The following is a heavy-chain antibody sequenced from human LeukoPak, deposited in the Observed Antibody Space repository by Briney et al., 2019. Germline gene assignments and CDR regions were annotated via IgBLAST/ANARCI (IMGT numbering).Heavy chain of an antibody. V-gene: IGHV3-30-3*01. CDR3: ATHTVFGVGPYYFDY. D-gene: IGHD1-26*01. CDR2: ISYDGSNK. Sequence: GGSLRLSCAASGFTFSSYAMHWVRQAPGKGLEWVAVISYDGSNKYYADSVKGRFTISRDTSKNTLSLQMNSLRAEDTAVYYCATHTVFGVGPYYFDYWGQGTLVTVSS. CDR1: GFTFSSYA. J-gene: IGHJ4*02.